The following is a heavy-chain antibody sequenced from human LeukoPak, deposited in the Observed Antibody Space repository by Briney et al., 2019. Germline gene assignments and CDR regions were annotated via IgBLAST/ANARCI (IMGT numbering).Heavy chain of an antibody. D-gene: IGHD4-17*01. CDR2: ISNSGGNT. CDR3: AKDIYGDYGGFDY. Sequence: GGSLRLSCAASGLTFNNNAMTWVRQAPGKGLEWVSVISNSGGNTYYADSVKGRFTISRDNSKSTLFLQMNSLRAEDTAVYYCAKDIYGDYGGFDYWGQGTLVTVSS. J-gene: IGHJ4*02. CDR1: GLTFNNNA. V-gene: IGHV3-23*01.